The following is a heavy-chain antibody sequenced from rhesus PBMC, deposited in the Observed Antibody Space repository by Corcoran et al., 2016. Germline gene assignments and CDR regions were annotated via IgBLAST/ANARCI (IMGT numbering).Heavy chain of an antibody. CDR3: AREGRSGSWDFDY. J-gene: IGHJ4*01. CDR2: IYGSGSST. Sequence: QLQLQESGPGLVKPSETLSVTCAVSGGTISSSYWSWIRQAPGKGLELIGYIYGSGSSTNYNPSLTSRVTLSVDTSKNQLSLKLSSVTTADTAVYYCAREGRSGSWDFDYWGQGVLVTVSS. D-gene: IGHD6-25*01. V-gene: IGHV4-169*02. CDR1: GGTISSSY.